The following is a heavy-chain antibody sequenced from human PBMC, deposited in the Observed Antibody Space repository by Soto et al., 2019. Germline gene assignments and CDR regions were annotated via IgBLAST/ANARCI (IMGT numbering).Heavy chain of an antibody. CDR2: IDPSDSYT. J-gene: IGHJ5*02. Sequence: PGDSLKISCKGCGYSFTSYLISWVRQMPGKGLEWMGRIDPSDSYTNYSPSFQGHVTISADKSISTAYLQWSSLKASDTAMYYCARHPPILLTPASIFGVVITPFNWFDPWGQGTLVTVSS. V-gene: IGHV5-10-1*01. D-gene: IGHD3-3*01. CDR3: ARHPPILLTPASIFGVVITPFNWFDP. CDR1: GYSFTSYL.